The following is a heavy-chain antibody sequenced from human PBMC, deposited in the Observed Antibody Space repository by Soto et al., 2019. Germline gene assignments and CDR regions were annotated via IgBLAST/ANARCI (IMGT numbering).Heavy chain of an antibody. CDR1: GFTFSSYG. CDR3: AKGSVLRVVEAPLAILGGVDV. J-gene: IGHJ6*02. Sequence: HPGGSLRLSCVASGFTFSSYGMHWVRQAPGKGLEWVAVMSYDGSHEYYADSVKGRFTISRDNSKTILYLQMNSLRLEDTAVYYCAKGSVLRVVEAPLAILGGVDVRGQGAMVTVSS. D-gene: IGHD2-8*01. V-gene: IGHV3-33*06. CDR2: MSYDGSHE.